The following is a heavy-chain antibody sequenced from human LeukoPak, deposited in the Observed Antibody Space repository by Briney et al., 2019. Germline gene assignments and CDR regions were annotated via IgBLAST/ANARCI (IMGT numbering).Heavy chain of an antibody. J-gene: IGHJ4*02. CDR1: GFTFSSYA. Sequence: GGSLRLSCAASGFTFSSYAKHWVRQAPGKGLEWVAVISYDGSNKYYADSVKGRFTISRDNSKKTLYLQMNSLRAEDTAVYYCARAVYCSSTSCYEGYSLESPYFDYWGQGTLVTVSS. CDR3: ARAVYCSSTSCYEGYSLESPYFDY. D-gene: IGHD2-2*01. CDR2: ISYDGSNK. V-gene: IGHV3-30-3*01.